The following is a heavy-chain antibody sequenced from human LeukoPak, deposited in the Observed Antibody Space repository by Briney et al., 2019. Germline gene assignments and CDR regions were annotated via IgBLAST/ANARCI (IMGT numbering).Heavy chain of an antibody. D-gene: IGHD2-2*01. CDR2: IYSCGST. CDR3: ASPRGSSTSCYPHYYYMDV. CDR1: GFTVSSNY. J-gene: IGHJ6*03. V-gene: IGHV3-66*02. Sequence: GXLRLSCAASGFTVSSNYMSWVRQAPGKGLEWVSVIYSCGSTYYADSGKGRFTISRDNSKNTLYLQMNSLRAEDTAVYYCASPRGSSTSCYPHYYYMDVWGKGTTVTVSS.